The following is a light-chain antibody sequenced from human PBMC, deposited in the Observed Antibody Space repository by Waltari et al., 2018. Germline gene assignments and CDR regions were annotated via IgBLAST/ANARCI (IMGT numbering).Light chain of an antibody. J-gene: IGKJ1*01. CDR2: GAS. Sequence: EIVLTQSPGTLSLSPGERATLSCRASQSVGRYLVWYQQKPGQAPRLLIYGASSRAAGSPDRFSGSWSGTDFSLTISRLEPEDFAVYYCQNHERLPAVFGQGTKVEIK. V-gene: IGKV3-20*01. CDR3: QNHERLPAV. CDR1: QSVGRY.